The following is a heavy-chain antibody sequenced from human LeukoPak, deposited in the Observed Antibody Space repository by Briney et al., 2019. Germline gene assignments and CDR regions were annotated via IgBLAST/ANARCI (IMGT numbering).Heavy chain of an antibody. V-gene: IGHV4-59*08. D-gene: IGHD6-19*01. Sequence: SEALSLTCTVSSNSISSAYWSWIRQPPGKGLEGVAYIYYSGSTNYNPSLKSRVTISVDTSKNQFALKLTSVTAADTAVYYCARHGSGWRFDYWGQGTLVTVSS. CDR2: IYYSGST. J-gene: IGHJ4*02. CDR1: SNSISSAY. CDR3: ARHGSGWRFDY.